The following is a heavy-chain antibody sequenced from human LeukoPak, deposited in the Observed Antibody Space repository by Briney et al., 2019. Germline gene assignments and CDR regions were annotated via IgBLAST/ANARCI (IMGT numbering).Heavy chain of an antibody. CDR3: ARVAPYYYGSGSYYSTPLDY. J-gene: IGHJ4*02. CDR2: IYYSGST. Sequence: SETLSLTCTVSGGSISSYYWSWIRQPPGKGLEWIGYIYYSGSTNYIPSLKSRVTISVDTSKNQFSLKLSSVTAADTAVYYCARVAPYYYGSGSYYSTPLDYWGQGTLVTVSS. D-gene: IGHD3-10*01. V-gene: IGHV4-59*12. CDR1: GGSISSYY.